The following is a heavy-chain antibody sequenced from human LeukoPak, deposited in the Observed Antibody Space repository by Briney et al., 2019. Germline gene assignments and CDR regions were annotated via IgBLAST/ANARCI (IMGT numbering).Heavy chain of an antibody. CDR1: GGTFSSYA. V-gene: IGHV1-69*04. CDR3: ARAKMATSYGSCFDY. D-gene: IGHD5-24*01. J-gene: IGHJ4*02. CDR2: IIPILGIA. Sequence: ASVKVSCKASGGTFSSYAISWVRQAPGQGLEWMGRIIPILGIANYAQKFQGRVTITADKSTSTAYMELSSLRSEDTAVYYCARAKMATSYGSCFDYWGQGTLVTASS.